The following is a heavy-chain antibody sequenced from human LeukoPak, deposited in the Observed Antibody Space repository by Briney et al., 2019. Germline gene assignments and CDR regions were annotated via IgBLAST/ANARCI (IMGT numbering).Heavy chain of an antibody. CDR3: ARVPQVGATTWVDY. Sequence: GGSLRLSCIASEFTFSNYGMHWVRQAPGKGLEWVALVSYDGSNQYYADSVKGRFTISRDNSKNMLYLQMNSLSTEDTAVYYCARVPQVGATTWVDYWGQGTLVTVSS. CDR2: VSYDGSNQ. V-gene: IGHV3-30*03. D-gene: IGHD1-26*01. CDR1: EFTFSNYG. J-gene: IGHJ4*02.